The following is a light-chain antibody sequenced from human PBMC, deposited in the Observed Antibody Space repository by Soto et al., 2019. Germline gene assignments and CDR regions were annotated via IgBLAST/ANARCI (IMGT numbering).Light chain of an antibody. Sequence: DIQMTQSPSSLSASVGDRVTITCRASQNIRRYLNWYQQKPGKAPELLISAASSLQSGVPSRFSGSGSGTDFTLTISSLEPADSASYYCQQSYSTPCTFGRGTNLEIK. J-gene: IGKJ2*02. V-gene: IGKV1-39*01. CDR3: QQSYSTPCT. CDR2: AAS. CDR1: QNIRRY.